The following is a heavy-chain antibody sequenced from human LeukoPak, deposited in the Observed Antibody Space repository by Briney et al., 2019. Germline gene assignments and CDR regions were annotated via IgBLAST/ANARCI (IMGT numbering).Heavy chain of an antibody. CDR2: IFYSGST. D-gene: IGHD3-10*01. V-gene: IGHV4-59*12. J-gene: IGHJ3*02. CDR1: GDSIRSYY. CDR3: ARRRYGSAFDI. Sequence: SETLSLTCTVSGDSIRSYYWSWIRQPPGKGLEGIGYIFYSGSTNCNPSLKRRFSISVDTSKNKFYLKRNALTAAAAAVHYCARRRYGSAFDIWGQGTVVTLSS.